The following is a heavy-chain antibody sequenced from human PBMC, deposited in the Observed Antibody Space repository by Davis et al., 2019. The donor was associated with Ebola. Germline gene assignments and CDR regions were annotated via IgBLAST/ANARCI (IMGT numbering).Heavy chain of an antibody. CDR2: IKQDGSEK. D-gene: IGHD6-13*01. V-gene: IGHV3-7*01. CDR3: ARDTLKLFEQQLLYYYYGMDV. J-gene: IGHJ6*02. CDR1: GFTFSSYW. Sequence: GESLKISCAASGFTFSSYWMSWVRQAPGKGLEWVANIKQDGSEKYYVDSVKGRFTISRDNAKNSLYLQMNSLRAEDTAVYYCARDTLKLFEQQLLYYYYGMDVWGQGTTVTVSS.